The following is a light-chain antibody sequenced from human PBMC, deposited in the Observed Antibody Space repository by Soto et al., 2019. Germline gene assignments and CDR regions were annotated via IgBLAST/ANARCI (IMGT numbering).Light chain of an antibody. CDR3: AAWDDSRVV. Sequence: QSVLTQPPSASGTPGQRVTISCSGRSSNIGSNTVNWYQQLPGTAPKLLIYSNNQRPSGVPDRFSGSKSGTSASLAISVLQSEDEADYYCAAWDDSRVVFGGGTKLTVL. CDR1: SSNIGSNT. V-gene: IGLV1-44*01. CDR2: SNN. J-gene: IGLJ2*01.